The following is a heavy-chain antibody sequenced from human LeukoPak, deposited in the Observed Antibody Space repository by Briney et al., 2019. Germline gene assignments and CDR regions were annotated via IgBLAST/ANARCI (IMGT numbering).Heavy chain of an antibody. CDR2: ISYDGGDK. CDR3: ARVEGNIVTTTEGYFDY. CDR1: GFSFNNYA. V-gene: IGHV3-30*03. D-gene: IGHD5-12*01. Sequence: GGSLRLSCAASGFSFNNYAMYWVRQAPGKGLEWVALISYDGGDKYYADSMKGRFTISRDNAKNSLYLQMNSLRAEDTAVYYCARVEGNIVTTTEGYFDYWGQGTLVTVSS. J-gene: IGHJ4*02.